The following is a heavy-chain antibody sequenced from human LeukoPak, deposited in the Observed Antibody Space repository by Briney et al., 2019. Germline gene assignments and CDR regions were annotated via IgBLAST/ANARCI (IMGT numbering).Heavy chain of an antibody. V-gene: IGHV4-59*01. CDR2: VYNSGST. Sequence: SETLSLACTVSGGSISSYHWSWIRQPPGKGLEYIGYVYNSGSTNYKPSLKSRVTISIDTSKNQLSLKLSSVTTADTAVYYCARRGAARPGGSYSMDVWGQGTTVTVSS. J-gene: IGHJ6*02. D-gene: IGHD6-6*01. CDR1: GGSISSYH. CDR3: ARRGAARPGGSYSMDV.